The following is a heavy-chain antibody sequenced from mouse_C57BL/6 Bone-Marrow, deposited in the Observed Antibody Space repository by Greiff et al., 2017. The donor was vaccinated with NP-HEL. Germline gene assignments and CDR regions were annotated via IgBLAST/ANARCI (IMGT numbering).Heavy chain of an antibody. CDR1: GFTFSDYG. J-gene: IGHJ3*01. V-gene: IGHV5-15*01. CDR3: ARPYYYGSSWFAY. CDR2: ISNLAYSI. D-gene: IGHD1-1*01. Sequence: EVKLMESGGGLVQPGGSLKLSCAASGFTFSDYGMAWVRQAPRKGPEWVAFISNLAYSIYYADTVTGRFTISRENAKNTLYLEMSSLRSEDTAMYYCARPYYYGSSWFAYWGQGTLVTVSA.